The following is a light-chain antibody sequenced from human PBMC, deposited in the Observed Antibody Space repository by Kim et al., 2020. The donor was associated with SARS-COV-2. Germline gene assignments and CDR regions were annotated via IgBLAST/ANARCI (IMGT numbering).Light chain of an antibody. CDR2: QAS. Sequence: SASVGARVTITCRASQTIRGWMAWYQQKPGKAPKLLIYQASNLEGGVPSRFSGSGSGTEFSLTISNLQPDDCATYYCQQYYDSWTFGQGTKVDIK. CDR1: QTIRGW. CDR3: QQYYDSWT. J-gene: IGKJ1*01. V-gene: IGKV1-5*03.